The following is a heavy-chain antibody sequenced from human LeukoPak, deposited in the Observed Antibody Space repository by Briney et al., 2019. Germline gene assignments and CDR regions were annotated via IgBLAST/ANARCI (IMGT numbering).Heavy chain of an antibody. V-gene: IGHV1-69*05. J-gene: IGHJ4*02. CDR2: IIPTFGTA. CDR3: AREGGDGYNYYFDY. CDR1: GGTFSSYA. D-gene: IGHD5-24*01. Sequence: ASVKVSCKASGGTFSSYAISWVRQAPGQGLEWMGGIIPTFGTANYAQKFQGRVTITTDESTSTAYMELSSLRSEDTAVYYCAREGGDGYNYYFDYWGQGTLVTVSS.